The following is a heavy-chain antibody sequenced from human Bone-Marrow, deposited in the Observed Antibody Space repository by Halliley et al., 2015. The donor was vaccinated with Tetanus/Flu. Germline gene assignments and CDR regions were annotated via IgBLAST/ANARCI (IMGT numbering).Heavy chain of an antibody. CDR2: SYNDDKT. D-gene: IGHD2-2*01. Sequence: EWLALSYNDDKTHYADSVRGRFTVSRDNWRTTVSLQMNNLGDEDTAIYYCAREGSTGWNYLDLWGPGTLVTVSS. V-gene: IGHV3-53*05. J-gene: IGHJ4*02. CDR3: AREGSTGWNYLDL.